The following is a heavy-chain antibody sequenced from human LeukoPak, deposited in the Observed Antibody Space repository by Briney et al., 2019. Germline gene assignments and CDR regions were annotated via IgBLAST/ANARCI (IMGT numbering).Heavy chain of an antibody. Sequence: GASVKVSCKASGYTFTSYGISWVRQAPGQGLEWMGWISAYNGNTNHAQKLQGRVTITADESTSTAYMELSSLRSEDTAVYYCASDLYCGGDCSGVHWDQGTLVTVSS. CDR2: ISAYNGNT. CDR3: ASDLYCGGDCSGVH. D-gene: IGHD2-21*02. J-gene: IGHJ4*02. V-gene: IGHV1-18*01. CDR1: GYTFTSYG.